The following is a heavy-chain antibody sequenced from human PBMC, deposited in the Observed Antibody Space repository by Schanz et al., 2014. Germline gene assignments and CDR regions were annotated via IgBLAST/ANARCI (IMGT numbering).Heavy chain of an antibody. CDR2: ISGSGGTTT. Sequence: EVQLLESGGGLVQPGGSLRLSCATSGLTFTSAWMSWVRQAPGKGLEWVSAISGSGGTTTYHSDSVKGRFTISRDSAENSLYLQMSSLRAEDTAVYYCARGGPAYYFDDWGQGTLXTVSS. CDR1: GLTFTSAW. CDR3: ARGGPAYYFDD. V-gene: IGHV3-48*04. J-gene: IGHJ4*02.